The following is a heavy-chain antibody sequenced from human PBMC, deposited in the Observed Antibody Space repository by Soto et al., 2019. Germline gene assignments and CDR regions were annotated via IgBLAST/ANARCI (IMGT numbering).Heavy chain of an antibody. V-gene: IGHV4-31*03. J-gene: IGHJ4*02. CDR1: GGSISSGGYY. D-gene: IGHD3-3*01. Sequence: PSETLSLTCTVSGGSISSGGYYWSWIRQHPGKGLEWIGYIYYSGSTYYNPSLKSRVTISVDTSKNQFSLKLSSVTAADAAVYYCARGPFTIFGVAPAYDYWGQGALVTVSS. CDR2: IYYSGST. CDR3: ARGPFTIFGVAPAYDY.